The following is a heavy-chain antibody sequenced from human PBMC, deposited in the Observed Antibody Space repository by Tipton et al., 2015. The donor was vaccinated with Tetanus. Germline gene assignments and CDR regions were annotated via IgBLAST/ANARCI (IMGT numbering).Heavy chain of an antibody. CDR1: GFTFDDYA. V-gene: IGHV3-9*01. CDR3: AKGTGYYGMDV. Sequence: RSLRLSCAASGFTFDDYAMHWVRQAPGKGLEWVSGISWNSGTIGYADSVKGRFTISRDNAKNSLYLQMNSLRAEDTALYYCAKGTGYYGMDVWGQGTTVTVSS. J-gene: IGHJ6*02. CDR2: ISWNSGTI. D-gene: IGHD2-8*02.